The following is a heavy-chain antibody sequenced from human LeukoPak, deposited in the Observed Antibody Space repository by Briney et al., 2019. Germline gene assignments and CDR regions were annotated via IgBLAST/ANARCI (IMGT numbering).Heavy chain of an antibody. V-gene: IGHV4-39*07. Sequence: SETLSLTCTVSGGSISSSSYYWGWIRQPPGKGLEWIGSIYYSGSTYYNPSLKSRVTISVDTSENQFSLKLSSVTAADTAVYYCARGISSWLYYYYYMDVWGKGTTVTVSS. D-gene: IGHD6-13*01. J-gene: IGHJ6*03. CDR1: GGSISSSSYY. CDR2: IYYSGST. CDR3: ARGISSWLYYYYYMDV.